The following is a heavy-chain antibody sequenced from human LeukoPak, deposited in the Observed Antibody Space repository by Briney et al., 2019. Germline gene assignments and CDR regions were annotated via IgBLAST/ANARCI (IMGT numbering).Heavy chain of an antibody. J-gene: IGHJ5*02. V-gene: IGHV3-53*01. CDR2: LYTSGDT. D-gene: IGHD5-18*01. CDR1: GFIVSSSY. CDR3: SRDLAYSYGFGS. Sequence: GGSLRLSCAGSGFIVSSSYMIWIRQAPGKGLEWVSILYTSGDTYYEDSVKGRVTISRDNSKNRLYLQMNSLRAEDTALYYCSRDLAYSYGFGSWGQGTLDSVSS.